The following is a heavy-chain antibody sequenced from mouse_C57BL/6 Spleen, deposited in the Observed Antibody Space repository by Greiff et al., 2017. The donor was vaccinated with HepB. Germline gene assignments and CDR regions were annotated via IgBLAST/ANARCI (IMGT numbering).Heavy chain of an antibody. CDR3: ASHYYGNYYAMDY. CDR2: IWSGGST. Sequence: VQLQQSGPGLVQPSQSLSITCTVSGFSLTSYGVHWVRQSPGKGLEWLGVIWSGGSTDYNAAFISRLSISKDNSKSQVFFKMNSLQADDTAIYYCASHYYGNYYAMDYWGQGTSVTVSS. CDR1: GFSLTSYG. V-gene: IGHV2-2*01. D-gene: IGHD1-2*01. J-gene: IGHJ4*01.